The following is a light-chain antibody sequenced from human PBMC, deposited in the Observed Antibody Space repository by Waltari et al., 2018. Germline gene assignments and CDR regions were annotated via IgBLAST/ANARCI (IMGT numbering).Light chain of an antibody. Sequence: EIVMTQSPLSLPVTPGEPASISCRSSQSLLHSDGYNYLNWYLQKPGQSPQLLIYLSFIRASGVPERFTGSGAGTDFTLKISRVEAEDVGFYYCMQALHTPPTFGQGTRAEIK. J-gene: IGKJ1*01. CDR2: LSF. CDR3: MQALHTPPT. V-gene: IGKV2-28*01. CDR1: QSLLHSDGYNY.